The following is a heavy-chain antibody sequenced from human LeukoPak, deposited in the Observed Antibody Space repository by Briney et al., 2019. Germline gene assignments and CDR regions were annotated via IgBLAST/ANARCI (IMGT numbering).Heavy chain of an antibody. J-gene: IGHJ4*02. CDR1: GGSLSYYY. CDR2: INHSGNT. D-gene: IGHD3-3*02. CDR3: ARGKLSTKFFDY. Sequence: SETLSLTCAVYGGSLSYYYWSWIRQPPGKGLEWIGEINHSGNTNYNPSLKSRVIISVDTSKNQFSLELSSVTAAGTAVYYCARGKLSTKFFDYWGQGTLVTVSS. V-gene: IGHV4-34*01.